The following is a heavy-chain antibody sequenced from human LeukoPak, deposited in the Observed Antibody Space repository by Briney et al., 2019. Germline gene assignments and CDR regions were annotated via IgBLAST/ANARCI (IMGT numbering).Heavy chain of an antibody. CDR2: IYYSGST. Sequence: SETLSLTCTVSGGSISSGGYYWSWIRQHPGKGLEWIGYIYYSGSTYYNPSLKSRVTISVDTSKNQFSLKLSSVTAADTAVYYCARAGYCSGGSCYAIWFDPWGQGTLVTVSS. J-gene: IGHJ5*02. CDR1: GGSISSGGYY. V-gene: IGHV4-31*03. CDR3: ARAGYCSGGSCYAIWFDP. D-gene: IGHD2-15*01.